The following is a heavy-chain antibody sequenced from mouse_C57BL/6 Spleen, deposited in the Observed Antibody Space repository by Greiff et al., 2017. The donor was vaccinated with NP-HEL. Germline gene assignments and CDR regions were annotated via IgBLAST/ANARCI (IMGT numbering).Heavy chain of an antibody. D-gene: IGHD2-3*01. CDR2: INPSTGGT. CDR3: AREGLYA. V-gene: IGHV1-42*01. CDR1: GYSFTGYY. J-gene: IGHJ3*01. Sequence: EVKLQESGPELVKPGASVKISCKASGYSFTGYYMNWVKQSPEKSLEWIGEINPSTGGTTYNQKFKAKATLTVDKSSSTAYMQLKSLTSEDSAVYYCAREGLYAWGQGTLVTVSA.